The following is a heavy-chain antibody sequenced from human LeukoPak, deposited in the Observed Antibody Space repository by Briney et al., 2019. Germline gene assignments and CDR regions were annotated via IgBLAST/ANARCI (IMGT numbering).Heavy chain of an antibody. V-gene: IGHV5-51*01. CDR2: IYPGDPDT. J-gene: IGHJ4*02. CDR3: ARHSSSTWSGYFDY. Sequence: GESLKISCKGSGYNFTSYWIGWVRQMPGKGLEWMGIIYPGDPDTRYSPSFQGQVTISADKSISTAYLQWSSLKASDTAMYYCARHSSSTWSGYFDYWGQGTLVTVSS. D-gene: IGHD6-13*01. CDR1: GYNFTSYW.